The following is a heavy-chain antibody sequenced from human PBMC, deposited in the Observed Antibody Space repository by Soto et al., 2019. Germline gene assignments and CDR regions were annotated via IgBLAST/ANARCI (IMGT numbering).Heavy chain of an antibody. V-gene: IGHV4-59*01. CDR2: IYYSGST. CDR1: GGSISSYY. Sequence: SETLSLTCTVSGGSISSYYWSWIRQPPGKGLEWIGYIYYSGSTNYNPALKSRVTISVEKSKSQFSLKLRSVTAADTALYYCARVGVAGWHYFDYCGQRTLVTVSS. D-gene: IGHD6-19*01. J-gene: IGHJ4*02. CDR3: ARVGVAGWHYFDY.